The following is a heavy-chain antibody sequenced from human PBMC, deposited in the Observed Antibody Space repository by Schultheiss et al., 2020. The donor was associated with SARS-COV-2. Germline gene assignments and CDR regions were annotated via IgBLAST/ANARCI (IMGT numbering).Heavy chain of an antibody. Sequence: GESLKISCAASGFTVSSNYMSWVRQAPGKGLEWVSSISGGSTYYADSRKGRFTISRDNSKNTLHLQMNSLRAEDTAVYYCASSMGRSAPDYWGQGTLVTVSS. D-gene: IGHD3-10*01. J-gene: IGHJ4*02. CDR2: ISGGST. CDR3: ASSMGRSAPDY. CDR1: GFTVSSNY. V-gene: IGHV3-38-3*01.